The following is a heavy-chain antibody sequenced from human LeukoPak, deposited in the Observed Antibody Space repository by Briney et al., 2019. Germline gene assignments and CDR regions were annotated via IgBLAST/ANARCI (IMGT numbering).Heavy chain of an antibody. CDR1: GYTFTGCY. J-gene: IGHJ4*02. D-gene: IGHD3-10*01. CDR3: ARAWRHGSGSFLSLFGY. Sequence: ASVKVSCKASGYTFTGCYMHWVRQAPGQGLEWMGWINPNSGGTNYAQKFQGRVTMTRDTSISTAYMELSRLRSDDTAVYYCARAWRHGSGSFLSLFGYWGQGTLVTVSS. V-gene: IGHV1-2*02. CDR2: INPNSGGT.